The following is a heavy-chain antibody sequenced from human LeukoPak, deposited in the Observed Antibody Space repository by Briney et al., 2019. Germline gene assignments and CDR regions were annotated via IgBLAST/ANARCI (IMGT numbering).Heavy chain of an antibody. D-gene: IGHD2-2*01. J-gene: IGHJ5*02. CDR2: MNPNSGNT. Sequence: ASVKVSCKASGYTFTSYDINWVRQATGQGPEWMGWMNPNSGNTGYAQKFQGRVTITRNTSISTAYMELSSLRSEDTAVYYCARTKVVVPAARVRYWFDPWGQGTLVTVSS. V-gene: IGHV1-8*03. CDR1: GYTFTSYD. CDR3: ARTKVVVPAARVRYWFDP.